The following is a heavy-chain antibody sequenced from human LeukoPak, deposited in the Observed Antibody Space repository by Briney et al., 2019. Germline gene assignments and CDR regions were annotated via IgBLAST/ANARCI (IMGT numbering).Heavy chain of an antibody. D-gene: IGHD3-22*01. Sequence: PGGSLRLSCAASGFTVSSNYMSWVRQAPGKGLEWVSVIYSGGSTYYADSVKGRFTISRDNSKNTLYLQMNSLRAEDTAVYYCARGDYYDSSATFDYWGQGTLVTVSS. J-gene: IGHJ4*02. CDR3: ARGDYYDSSATFDY. CDR1: GFTVSSNY. V-gene: IGHV3-53*01. CDR2: IYSGGST.